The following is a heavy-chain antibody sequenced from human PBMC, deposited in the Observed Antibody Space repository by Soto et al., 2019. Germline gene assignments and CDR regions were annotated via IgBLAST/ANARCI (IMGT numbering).Heavy chain of an antibody. J-gene: IGHJ1*01. D-gene: IGHD2-2*01. CDR2: IGDSGGGT. CDR3: AKDESYHPSRSAD. V-gene: IGHV3-23*01. CDR1: RFTFSNYA. Sequence: PGGSLRLSCAASRFTFSNYAMSWVRQAPGKGLEWVSAIGDSGGGTYYADSLKGRFTISRDNSKNTLYLQMNSLGAEDTAVYYCAKDESYHPSRSADWGQGTLVTVSS.